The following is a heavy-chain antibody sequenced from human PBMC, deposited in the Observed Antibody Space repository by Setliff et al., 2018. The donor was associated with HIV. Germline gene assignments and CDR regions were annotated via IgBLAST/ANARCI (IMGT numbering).Heavy chain of an antibody. J-gene: IGHJ4*02. CDR2: IHYDEKT. CDR1: GGSISSGDYY. CDR3: ARDKGGGTVVAGIDY. Sequence: ETLSLTCTVSGGSISSGDYYWAWIRQPPGKGLEYIGSIHYDEKTYYNPSLKSRVTISVDKSKNQFSLKLSSVTAADTAVYYCARDKGGGTVVAGIDYWGQGTLVTVSS. V-gene: IGHV4-39*07. D-gene: IGHD6-19*01.